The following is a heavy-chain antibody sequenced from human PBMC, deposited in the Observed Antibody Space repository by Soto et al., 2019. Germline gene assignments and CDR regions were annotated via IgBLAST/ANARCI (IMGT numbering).Heavy chain of an antibody. V-gene: IGHV4-39*01. D-gene: IGHD5-18*01. CDR3: ARLNSYIAY. CDR1: GGSISSSSYY. CDR2: IYYSGST. Sequence: QLQLQESGPGLVKPSETLSLTCTVSGGSISSSSYYWGWIRQPPGKGLEGIGSIYYSGSTYYNPSLKGRVTISVDTSKSPFSLMMSSVTAADTAVYYCARLNSYIAYWGQGTLVTVSS. J-gene: IGHJ4*02.